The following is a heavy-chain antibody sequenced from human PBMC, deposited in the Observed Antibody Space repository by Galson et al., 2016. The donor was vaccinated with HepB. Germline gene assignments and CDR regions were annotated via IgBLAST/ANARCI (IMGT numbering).Heavy chain of an antibody. CDR2: IKPDGSGK. CDR3: FGAQSSP. V-gene: IGHV3-7*02. D-gene: IGHD4/OR15-4a*01. Sequence: SLKISCAASGFTFISYWMNWVRQAPGTGLEWVANIKPDGSGKYYADSVKGRFTISSDNAKNSFYLQMNSLRAEDTAVYYGFGAQSSPWGQGTLVTVSS. CDR1: GFTFISYW. J-gene: IGHJ5*02.